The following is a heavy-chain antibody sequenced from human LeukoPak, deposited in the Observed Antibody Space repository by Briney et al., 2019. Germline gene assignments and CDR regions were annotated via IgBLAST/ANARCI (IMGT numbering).Heavy chain of an antibody. V-gene: IGHV4-39*07. CDR3: ARTYDFWRGYHIDY. Sequence: SETLSLTCTVSGDSVSSSHYYWGWIRQPPGKGLEWIGSISYTGATYDNPSLKSRIAISLDTSKNQFSLKLSSVTAADTAVFYCARTYDFWRGYHIDYWGQGTLVTVSS. CDR2: ISYTGAT. CDR1: GDSVSSSHYY. D-gene: IGHD3-3*01. J-gene: IGHJ4*02.